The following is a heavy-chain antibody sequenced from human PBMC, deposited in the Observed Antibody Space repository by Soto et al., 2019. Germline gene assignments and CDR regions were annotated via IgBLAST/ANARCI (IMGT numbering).Heavy chain of an antibody. CDR2: IKSKTDGGTT. CDR3: TTGPESPGYSSGWYHPHEYYFDY. D-gene: IGHD6-19*01. CDR1: GFTFSNAW. J-gene: IGHJ4*02. Sequence: PGGSLRLSCAASGFTFSNAWMNWVRQAPGKGLEWVGRIKSKTDGGTTDYAAPVKGRFTISRDDSKNTLYLQMNSLKTEDTAVYYCTTGPESPGYSSGWYHPHEYYFDYWGQGTLVTVSS. V-gene: IGHV3-15*07.